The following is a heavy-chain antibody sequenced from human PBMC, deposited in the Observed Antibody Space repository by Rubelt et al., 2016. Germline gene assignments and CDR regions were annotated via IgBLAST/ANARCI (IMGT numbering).Heavy chain of an antibody. D-gene: IGHD6-19*01. J-gene: IGHJ4*02. V-gene: IGHV1-18*01. Sequence: GWISAYNGNTNYAQKLQGRVTMTTDTSTSTAYMELRSLRSDDTAVYYCARVVVPTPDYSSGWYRISYYFDYWGQGTLVTVSS. CDR2: ISAYNGNT. CDR3: ARVVVPTPDYSSGWYRISYYFDY.